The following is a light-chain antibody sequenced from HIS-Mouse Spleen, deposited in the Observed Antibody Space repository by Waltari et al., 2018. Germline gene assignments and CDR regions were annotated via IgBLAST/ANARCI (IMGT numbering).Light chain of an antibody. CDR2: EVS. CDR1: SSDVGGYNY. CDR3: SSYAGSNNLGV. J-gene: IGLJ2*01. V-gene: IGLV2-8*01. Sequence: QSALTQPPSASGSPGQSVTISCTGTSSDVGGYNYVSWYQQHPGKAPKLMIYEVSKRPSGFPDRFSGSKSGNTASLTVSGLQAEDEADYYCSSYAGSNNLGVFGGGTKLTVL.